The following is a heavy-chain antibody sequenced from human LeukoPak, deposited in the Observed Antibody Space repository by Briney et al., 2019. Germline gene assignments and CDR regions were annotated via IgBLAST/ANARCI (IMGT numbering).Heavy chain of an antibody. CDR2: IIPILGIA. V-gene: IGHV1-69*04. Sequence: SVKLSCKASGGTFSSYAISWVRQAPGQGLEWMGRIIPILGIANYAQKFQGRVTITADKSTSTAYMELSSLRSEDTAVYYCARDNSGYCSGGSCYELDYWGQGTLVTVSS. CDR3: ARDNSGYCSGGSCYELDY. J-gene: IGHJ4*02. CDR1: GGTFSSYA. D-gene: IGHD2-15*01.